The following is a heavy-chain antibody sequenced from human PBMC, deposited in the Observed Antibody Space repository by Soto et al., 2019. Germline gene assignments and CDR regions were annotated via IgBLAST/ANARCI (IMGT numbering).Heavy chain of an antibody. CDR3: AREGQPAAGTTPHN. V-gene: IGHV3-30*04. J-gene: IGHJ4*02. Sequence: QEHLVESGGGVVQPGRSLRLSCAASGFNFSSYAMHWVRQAPGKGLEWVAVISYDGGEKYYADSVKGRFTISRDNSKNTLYVEMNSLSAEDTAVYYCAREGQPAAGTTPHNWGQGTLVTVSS. CDR2: ISYDGGEK. D-gene: IGHD6-13*01. CDR1: GFNFSSYA.